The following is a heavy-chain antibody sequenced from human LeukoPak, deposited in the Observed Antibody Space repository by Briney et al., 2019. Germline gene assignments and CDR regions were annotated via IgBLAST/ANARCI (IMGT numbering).Heavy chain of an antibody. CDR1: GFTLSDYY. V-gene: IGHV3-11*01. CDR3: ARSTVAVPYNWFDP. J-gene: IGHJ5*02. Sequence: GGCLRLSRAASGFTLSDYYMSWIRQAPGKGLVWVSYISSSGSTIYYADFVKGRFTISRDNTKNSLYLQMNSLRAEDTAVYYCARSTVAVPYNWFDPWGQGTLVTVSS. D-gene: IGHD6-19*01. CDR2: ISSSGSTI.